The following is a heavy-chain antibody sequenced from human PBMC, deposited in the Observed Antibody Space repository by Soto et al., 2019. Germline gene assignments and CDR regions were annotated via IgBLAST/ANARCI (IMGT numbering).Heavy chain of an antibody. V-gene: IGHV1-69*02. CDR3: ARVPIYGGNSMDV. J-gene: IGHJ6*02. D-gene: IGHD4-17*01. CDR2: IIPILGIA. Sequence: QVQLVQSGAEVKKPGSSVKVSCKASGGTFSSYTISWVRQAPGQGLEWMGRIIPILGIANYAQKIQGRVTITADKSTSTAYIELSSLRSEDTAVYYCARVPIYGGNSMDVWGQGTTVTVSS. CDR1: GGTFSSYT.